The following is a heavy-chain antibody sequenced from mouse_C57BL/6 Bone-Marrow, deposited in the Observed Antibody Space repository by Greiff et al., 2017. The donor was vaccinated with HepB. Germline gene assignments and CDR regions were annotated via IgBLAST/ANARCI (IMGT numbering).Heavy chain of an antibody. CDR1: GYTFTSYW. CDR3: ATGYYGYDGAMDY. V-gene: IGHV1-55*01. Sequence: QVQLQQPGAELVKPGASVKMSCKASGYTFTSYWITWVKQRPGQGLEWIGDIYPGSGSTNYNEKFKSKATLTVDTSSSTAYMQLSSLTSEDSAVYYGATGYYGYDGAMDYWGQGTSVTVSS. D-gene: IGHD2-2*01. J-gene: IGHJ4*01. CDR2: IYPGSGST.